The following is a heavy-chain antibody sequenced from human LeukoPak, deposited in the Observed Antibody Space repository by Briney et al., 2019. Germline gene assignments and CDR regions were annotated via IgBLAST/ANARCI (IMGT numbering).Heavy chain of an antibody. J-gene: IGHJ4*02. CDR1: GFTFTSYA. V-gene: IGHV3-23*01. CDR3: ARDRGYSYGTDY. Sequence: GGSLRLSCAASGFTFTSYALNWVRQAPGKGLEWVSAIGGSGSSTYYADSVKGRFTISRDNAKNSLYLQMNSLRAEDTAVYYCARDRGYSYGTDYWGQGTLVTVSS. CDR2: IGGSGSST. D-gene: IGHD5-18*01.